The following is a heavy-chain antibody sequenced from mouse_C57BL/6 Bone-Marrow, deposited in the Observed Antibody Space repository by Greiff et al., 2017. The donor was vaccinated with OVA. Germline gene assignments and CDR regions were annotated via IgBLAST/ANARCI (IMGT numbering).Heavy chain of an antibody. CDR1: GYTFTSYW. D-gene: IGHD1-1*01. CDR3: ARHGSPYFDY. Sequence: QVQLQQPGAELVKPGASVKLSCKASGYTFTSYWMPWVEQRPGQGLEWIGMIHPNSGSTNYNEKFKSKATLTVDKSSSTAYMQLSSLTSEDSAVYYCARHGSPYFDYWGQGTTLTVSS. V-gene: IGHV1-64*01. J-gene: IGHJ2*01. CDR2: IHPNSGST.